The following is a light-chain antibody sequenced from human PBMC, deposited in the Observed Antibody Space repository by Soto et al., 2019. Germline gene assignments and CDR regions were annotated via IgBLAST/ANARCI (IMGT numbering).Light chain of an antibody. V-gene: IGKV3-20*01. J-gene: IGKJ1*01. CDR3: HQYGTSPWT. Sequence: EIVLTQSPGTLSLSPGERATLSCRANQIFSSSYLAWYQQKPGQAPRLLIYGTSSRATGVTDRFSGSGSGTDFTLTSSGLEPEDFALYFCHQYGTSPWTFGQGTRVEIK. CDR1: QIFSSSY. CDR2: GTS.